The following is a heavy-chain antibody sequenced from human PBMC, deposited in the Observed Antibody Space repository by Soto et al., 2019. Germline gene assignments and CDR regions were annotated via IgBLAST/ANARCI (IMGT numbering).Heavy chain of an antibody. CDR1: GFSLSSYG. J-gene: IGHJ4*02. D-gene: IGHD6-13*01. CDR2: LSYDGSKE. CDR3: AKRVGYSSSWLPDY. Sequence: QVQLVESGGGVVQPGRSLRLSCAASGFSLSSYGMHWVRQAPGKGLEWVAFLSYDGSKEHYADSVKGRFTISRDNSKDTLYLQLNRLRAEDTAVYYCAKRVGYSSSWLPDYWGQGTLVTVSS. V-gene: IGHV3-30*18.